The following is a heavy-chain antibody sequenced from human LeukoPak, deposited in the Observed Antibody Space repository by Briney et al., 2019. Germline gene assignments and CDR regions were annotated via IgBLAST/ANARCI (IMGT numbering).Heavy chain of an antibody. CDR2: IYHSGST. D-gene: IGHD1-26*01. V-gene: IGHV4-59*12. CDR1: GGSISSYY. Sequence: SETLSLTCTVSGGSISSYYWSWIRQPPGKGLEWIGYIYHSGSTYYNPSLKSRVTISVDRSKNQFSLKLSSVTAADTAVYYCARVGGSLSGGGYWGQGTLVTVSS. J-gene: IGHJ4*02. CDR3: ARVGGSLSGGGY.